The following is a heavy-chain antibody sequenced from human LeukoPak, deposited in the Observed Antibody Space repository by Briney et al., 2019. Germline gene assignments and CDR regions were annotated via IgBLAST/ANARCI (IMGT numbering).Heavy chain of an antibody. Sequence: SETLSLTCAVYGASFSGYYWSWIRQPPGKGLEWIGEINHSGSTNYNPSLKSRVTISVDTSKNQFSLKLSSVTAADTAVYYCAGPPYCGGDCTNYWGQGTLVTVSS. CDR3: AGPPYCGGDCTNY. V-gene: IGHV4-34*01. CDR1: GASFSGYY. D-gene: IGHD2-21*02. CDR2: INHSGST. J-gene: IGHJ4*02.